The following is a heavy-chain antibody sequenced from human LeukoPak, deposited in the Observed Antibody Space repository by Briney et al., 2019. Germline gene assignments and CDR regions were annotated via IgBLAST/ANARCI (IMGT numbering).Heavy chain of an antibody. V-gene: IGHV3-33*01. D-gene: IGHD2-2*01. CDR1: GFTFRSFG. CDR3: ARAPPYCSSTSCTSDY. CDR2: FYYDASNK. J-gene: IGHJ4*02. Sequence: GGSLRFSGAGSGFTFRSFGRHWVRQAPGKGLEGWAVFYYDASNKLYADSVKGRFTISRDNSKNMLYLQMNSLRADDTAVYYCARAPPYCSSTSCTSDYWGQGTLVTVSS.